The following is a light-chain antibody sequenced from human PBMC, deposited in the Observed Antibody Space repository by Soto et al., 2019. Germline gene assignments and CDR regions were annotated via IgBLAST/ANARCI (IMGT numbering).Light chain of an antibody. CDR2: AAS. J-gene: IGKJ4*01. V-gene: IGKV1-39*01. CDR3: QQSYSTPSLT. Sequence: DIQMTQSPSTLSASVGDRVSITCRASQRVNTCLAWYQQKPGKGPNLLIYAASNLRTGVPSRFSGSGSGTDFTLTISSLLPEDFATYFCQQSYSTPSLTFGGGTKVDIK. CDR1: QRVNTC.